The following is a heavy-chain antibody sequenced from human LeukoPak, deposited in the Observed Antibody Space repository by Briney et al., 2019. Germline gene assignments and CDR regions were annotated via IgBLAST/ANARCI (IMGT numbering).Heavy chain of an antibody. CDR2: IYHSGST. V-gene: IGHV4-38-2*02. CDR3: ARQKGIAAAGAGAYYYYYMDV. Sequence: SETLSLTCTVSGYSISSGYYWGWIRQPPGKGLEWIGSIYHSGSTYYNPSLKSRVTISVDTSKNQFSLKLSSVTAADTAVYYCARQKGIAAAGAGAYYYYYMDVWGKGTTVTVSS. CDR1: GYSISSGYY. D-gene: IGHD6-13*01. J-gene: IGHJ6*03.